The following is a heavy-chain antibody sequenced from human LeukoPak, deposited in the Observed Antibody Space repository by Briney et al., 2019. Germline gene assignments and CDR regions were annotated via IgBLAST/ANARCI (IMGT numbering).Heavy chain of an antibody. Sequence: GGSLRLSCAASGFTFSSYAMHWVRQAPGKGLEGVAVISYDGSNKYYADSVKGRFTISRDNSKNTLYLQMNSLRAEDTAVYYCARDKFKEMVVAVDIWGQGTMVTVSS. CDR3: ARDKFKEMVVAVDI. CDR1: GFTFSSYA. D-gene: IGHD2-15*01. CDR2: ISYDGSNK. V-gene: IGHV3-30-3*01. J-gene: IGHJ3*02.